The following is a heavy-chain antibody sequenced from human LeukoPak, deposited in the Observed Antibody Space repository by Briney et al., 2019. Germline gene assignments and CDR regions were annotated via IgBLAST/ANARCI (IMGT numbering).Heavy chain of an antibody. Sequence: ASMKVSCKASGYTFINYGFSWVRQAPGQGLEWMGWISAYNGNTNYLQKFRGRVTMTTDTSTNTVYMELRSLRSDDTAAYYCARVSTNSRVAGYDPQWYFDLWGRGTPVTVSP. CDR2: ISAYNGNT. CDR3: ARVSTNSRVAGYDPQWYFDL. D-gene: IGHD5-12*01. J-gene: IGHJ2*01. CDR1: GYTFINYG. V-gene: IGHV1-18*04.